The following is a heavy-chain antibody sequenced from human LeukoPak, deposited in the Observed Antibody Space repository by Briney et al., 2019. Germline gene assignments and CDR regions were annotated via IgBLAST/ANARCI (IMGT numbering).Heavy chain of an antibody. D-gene: IGHD6-19*01. J-gene: IGHJ3*02. V-gene: IGHV1-8*03. CDR2: MNPNSGNT. Sequence: ASVKVSCKASGYTFTRYEINWVRQATGQGLEYMGWMNPNSGNTGYARKFQGRVTITRNTSISTAYMELSSLRYEDTAVYYCARAPGAVAGPEDGFDIWGQGTMVTVSS. CDR1: GYTFTRYE. CDR3: ARAPGAVAGPEDGFDI.